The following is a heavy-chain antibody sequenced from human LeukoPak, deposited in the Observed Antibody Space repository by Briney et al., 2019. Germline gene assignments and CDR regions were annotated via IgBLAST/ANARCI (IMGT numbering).Heavy chain of an antibody. D-gene: IGHD2-8*01. CDR2: IYQSGST. CDR3: ARHGAGTIGLNVYALNYMDV. J-gene: IGHJ6*03. CDR1: GYSISSGYY. Sequence: NASETLSLTCAVSGYSISSGYYWGWIRQPPGKGLEWIGSIYQSGSTYYNPSLKSRVTISVETSKNQFSLKVSSVTAADTAMYYCARHGAGTIGLNVYALNYMDVWGKGTTVTVSS. V-gene: IGHV4-38-2*01.